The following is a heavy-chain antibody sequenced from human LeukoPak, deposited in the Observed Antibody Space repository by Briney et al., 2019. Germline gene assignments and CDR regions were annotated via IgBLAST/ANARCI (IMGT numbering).Heavy chain of an antibody. V-gene: IGHV3-30*03. CDR2: LSYDGSNK. Sequence: GGALRLSCAASGFTFSSYGMHWVRPAPGKGREWGGVLSYDGSNKYYANSVKGRFTISRDNSKHTLYLQMGSLRTEDMAVYYCARGRVYYYDTSGYYYEPYAFDIWGQGTMVTVSS. CDR1: GFTFSSYG. CDR3: ARGRVYYYDTSGYYYEPYAFDI. D-gene: IGHD3-22*01. J-gene: IGHJ3*02.